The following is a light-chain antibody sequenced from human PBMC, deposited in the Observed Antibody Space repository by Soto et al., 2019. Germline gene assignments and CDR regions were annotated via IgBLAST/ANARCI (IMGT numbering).Light chain of an antibody. Sequence: QLVLTQPPSASGTPGQRGTISCSGSSSNIGCNYVYWYQQLPGTAPKLLIYRNNQRTSGVPDRFSGSKSGTSASLAISGLRSEDEADYYCAAWEDSLSGVVFGGGTKLTVL. CDR2: RNN. V-gene: IGLV1-47*01. J-gene: IGLJ2*01. CDR3: AAWEDSLSGVV. CDR1: SSNIGCNY.